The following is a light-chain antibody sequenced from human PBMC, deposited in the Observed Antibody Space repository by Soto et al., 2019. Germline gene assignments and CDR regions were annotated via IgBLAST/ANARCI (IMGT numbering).Light chain of an antibody. V-gene: IGKV3-11*01. CDR2: DAS. CDR1: QSVSSY. Sequence: EIVLTQSPATLSLSPGERATLSCRASQSVSSYLAWYQQKPGQAPSLLLYDASNKATAIPARFSGSGSGTDFTLTISSLEPEDVAVYSCQHRSNWPRFTFGPGTKVDIK. CDR3: QHRSNWPRFT. J-gene: IGKJ3*01.